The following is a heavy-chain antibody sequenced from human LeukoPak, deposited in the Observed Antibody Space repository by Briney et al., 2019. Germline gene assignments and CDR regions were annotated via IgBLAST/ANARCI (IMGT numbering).Heavy chain of an antibody. V-gene: IGHV3-64D*09. CDR1: GFTFSSYA. CDR3: VKDSRYCTNGVCYTHFDY. J-gene: IGHJ4*02. D-gene: IGHD2-8*01. CDR2: ISSNGGST. Sequence: GGSLRLSCSASGFTFSSYAMHWVRQAPGKGLKYVSAISSNGGSTYYADSVKGRFTISRDNSKNTLYLQMSSLRAEDTAVYYCVKDSRYCTNGVCYTHFDYWGQGTLVTVSS.